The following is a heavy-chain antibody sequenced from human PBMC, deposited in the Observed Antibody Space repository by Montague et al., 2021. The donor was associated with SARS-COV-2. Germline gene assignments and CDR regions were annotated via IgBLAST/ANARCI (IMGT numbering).Heavy chain of an antibody. J-gene: IGHJ6*02. CDR1: GFTFSSYW. Sequence: FLRLSCAASGFTFSSYWMHWVRQAPGKGLVWVSRINSDGSITKNADSVKGRFTISRDNAKNTLYLQMNSLRAEDTAVYYCARDYYDAHYGMDVWGQGTTVTVSS. CDR2: INSDGSIT. D-gene: IGHD1-26*01. V-gene: IGHV3-74*01. CDR3: ARDYYDAHYGMDV.